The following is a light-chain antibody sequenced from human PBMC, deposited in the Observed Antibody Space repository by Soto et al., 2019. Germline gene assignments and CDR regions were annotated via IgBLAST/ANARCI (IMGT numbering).Light chain of an antibody. CDR2: DAS. CDR3: QQRSNWPPIIT. Sequence: EITLTQSPATLSLSPGERASLSCRASQSVTTYLAWYQQKPGQPPRLLIYDASTRATGIPARFSGSGSGTDFTLTISRLEPEDFGVYYCQQRSNWPPIITFGPGTKVDL. V-gene: IGKV3-11*01. J-gene: IGKJ3*01. CDR1: QSVTTY.